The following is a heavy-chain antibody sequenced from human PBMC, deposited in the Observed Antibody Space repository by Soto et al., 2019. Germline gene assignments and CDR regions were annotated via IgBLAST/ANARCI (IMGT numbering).Heavy chain of an antibody. Sequence: KPSETLSLTCTVSGGSISSGGYYWSWIRQHPGKGLEWIGYIYYSGSTYYNPSLKSRVTISVDTSKNQFSLKLSSVTAADTAVYYCARYVVVPAATISWFDPWGQGTLVTVSS. CDR2: IYYSGST. V-gene: IGHV4-31*03. D-gene: IGHD2-2*01. CDR1: GGSISSGGYY. CDR3: ARYVVVPAATISWFDP. J-gene: IGHJ5*02.